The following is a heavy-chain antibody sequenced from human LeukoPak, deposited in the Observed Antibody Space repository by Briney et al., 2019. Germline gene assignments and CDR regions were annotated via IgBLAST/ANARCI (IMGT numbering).Heavy chain of an antibody. CDR2: IYYRGST. Sequence: PSETLSLTCTVSGGSVSGTSYFWGWIRQPPGKGLEWVGSIYYRGSTYYNPSLKSRVTISVDTSKNQFSLRLMSVTSADTAVYYCARSPSGPNPFDPWGQGTLVTVSS. CDR1: GGSVSGTSYF. J-gene: IGHJ5*02. V-gene: IGHV4-39*01. CDR3: ARSPSGPNPFDP.